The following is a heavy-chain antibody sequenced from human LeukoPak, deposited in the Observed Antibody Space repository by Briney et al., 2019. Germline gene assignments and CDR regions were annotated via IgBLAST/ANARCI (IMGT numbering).Heavy chain of an antibody. D-gene: IGHD6-19*01. V-gene: IGHV3-21*01. CDR1: GFTFSSYS. Sequence: GGSLRLSCAASGFTFSSYSMNWVRQAPGKGLEWVSSISSSSSYIYYADSVKGRFTISRDNAKNSLYLQMNSLRAEDTAVYYCARAAVAGTESSLNWSDPWAREPWSPSPQ. CDR3: ARAAVAGTESSLNWSDP. CDR2: ISSSSSYI. J-gene: IGHJ5*02.